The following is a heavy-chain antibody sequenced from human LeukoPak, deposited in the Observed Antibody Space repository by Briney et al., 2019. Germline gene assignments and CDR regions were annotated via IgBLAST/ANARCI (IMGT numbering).Heavy chain of an antibody. CDR1: GFTFSSYA. D-gene: IGHD1-26*01. Sequence: GGSLRLSCAASGFTFSSYAMHWVRQAPGKGLEWVAVISYDGSNKYYADSVKGRFTISRDNSKNTLYLQMNSLRAEDTAVYYCARWYSGSYVYYFDYRGQGTLVTVSS. V-gene: IGHV3-30-3*01. J-gene: IGHJ4*02. CDR3: ARWYSGSYVYYFDY. CDR2: ISYDGSNK.